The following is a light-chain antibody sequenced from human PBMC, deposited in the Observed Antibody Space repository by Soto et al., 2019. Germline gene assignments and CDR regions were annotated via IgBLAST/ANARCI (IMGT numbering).Light chain of an antibody. J-gene: IGLJ1*01. CDR1: SSNIGAGYD. Sequence: QSVLTQPPSVSGAPGQRVTISCTGSSSNIGAGYDVHWYQQLPGTAPKLLIYGNSNRPSGVPDRFSGSKSGISASLAITGLQAEDEADYYCQSYDSSLSADVFVTGTKLTVL. CDR2: GNS. V-gene: IGLV1-40*01. CDR3: QSYDSSLSADV.